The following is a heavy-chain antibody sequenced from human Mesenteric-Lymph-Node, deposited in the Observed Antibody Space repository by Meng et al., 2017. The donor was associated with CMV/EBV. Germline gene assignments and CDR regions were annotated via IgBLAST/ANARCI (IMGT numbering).Heavy chain of an antibody. J-gene: IGHJ2*01. CDR1: FSRYS. Sequence: FSRYSWSWIRQSPGKGLEWIGEVNHAGTTNYIPSLKSRVAISVDTSNNQFSLSLTSVTAADTAVYFCARNRGYRLLYGGGNWYLDLWGRGTLVTVSS. CDR3: ARNRGYRLLYGGGNWYLDL. V-gene: IGHV4-34*01. CDR2: VNHAGTT. D-gene: IGHD3-3*01.